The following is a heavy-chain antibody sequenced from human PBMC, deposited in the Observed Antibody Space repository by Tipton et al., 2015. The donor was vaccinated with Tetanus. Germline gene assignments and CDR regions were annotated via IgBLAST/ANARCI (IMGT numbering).Heavy chain of an antibody. CDR3: ARGRERCRGTNCHRATDY. CDR1: GFTFSTHP. D-gene: IGHD2-2*01. V-gene: IGHV3-23*01. J-gene: IGHJ4*02. CDR2: IGDTEFVT. Sequence: SLRLSCEASGFTFSTHPLHWVRQAPGKGLEWVAAIGDTEFVTYYADSLKGRFTISRDNSKNTLSLQMISLRAEDTAIYYCARGRERCRGTNCHRATDYWGQGTLVTVSS.